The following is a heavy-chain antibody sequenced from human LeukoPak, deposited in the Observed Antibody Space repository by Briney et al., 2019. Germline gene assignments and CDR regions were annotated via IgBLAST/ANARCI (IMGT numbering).Heavy chain of an antibody. CDR1: GGTFSSYA. V-gene: IGHV1-69*13. D-gene: IGHD6-6*01. J-gene: IGHJ3*02. Sequence: SVKVSCKASGGTFSSYAISWVRQAPGQGLEWMGGIIPIFGTANYAQKFQGRVTITADESTSTAYMELSSLRSEDTAVYYCARGRSSSWIPVDAFDIWGQGTMVTVSS. CDR2: IIPIFGTA. CDR3: ARGRSSSWIPVDAFDI.